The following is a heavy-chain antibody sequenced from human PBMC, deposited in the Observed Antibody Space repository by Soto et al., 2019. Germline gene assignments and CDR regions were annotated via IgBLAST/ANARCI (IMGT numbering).Heavy chain of an antibody. CDR2: IYPGDSDT. D-gene: IGHD1-1*01. CDR3: ARQMVERTRYYYYGMDV. CDR1: GYSFTSYW. V-gene: IGHV5-51*01. J-gene: IGHJ6*02. Sequence: GESLKISCKGSGYSFTSYWIGWVRQMPGKGLEWMGIIYPGDSDTRYSPSFQGQVTISADKSISTAYLQWSSLKASDTAMYYCARQMVERTRYYYYGMDVWGQGTTVTVSS.